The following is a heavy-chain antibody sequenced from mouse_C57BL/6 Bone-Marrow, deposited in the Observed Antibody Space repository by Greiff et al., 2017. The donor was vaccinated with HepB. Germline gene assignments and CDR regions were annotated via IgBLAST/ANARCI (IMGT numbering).Heavy chain of an antibody. Sequence: VQGVESGAELARPGASVKMSCKASGYTFTSYTMHWVKQRPGQGLEWIGYINPSSGYTKYNQKFKDKATLTADKSSSTAYMQLSSLTSEDSAVYYCARGYYVDYYFDYWGQGTTLTVSS. CDR3: ARGYYVDYYFDY. D-gene: IGHD2-3*01. CDR2: INPSSGYT. J-gene: IGHJ2*01. CDR1: GYTFTSYT. V-gene: IGHV1-4*01.